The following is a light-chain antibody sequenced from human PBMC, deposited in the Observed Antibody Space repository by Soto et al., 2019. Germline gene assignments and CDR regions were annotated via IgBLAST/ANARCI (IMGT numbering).Light chain of an antibody. CDR1: QSVSSN. CDR3: QQRINWPPLT. J-gene: IGKJ4*01. V-gene: IGKV3-11*01. Sequence: EIVLTQSPATLSLSPGERATLSCRASQSVSSNLAWYQQKPGQAPRLLIYDASNRATGIPARFSGSGSGTDFTFTIISLQPEDFAVYYCQQRINWPPLTFGGGTKVEI. CDR2: DAS.